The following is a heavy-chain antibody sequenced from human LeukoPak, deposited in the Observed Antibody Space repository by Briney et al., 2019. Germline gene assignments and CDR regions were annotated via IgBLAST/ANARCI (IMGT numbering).Heavy chain of an antibody. CDR3: ARGSSWSYYFDY. V-gene: IGHV4-59*01. CDR2: FHYSGST. CDR1: GDSISSYY. D-gene: IGHD6-13*01. Sequence: ETLSLTCAVSGDSISSYYWSWIRQPPGKGQEWIGYFHYSGSTNYSPSLKSRVTISIDTSKNQFSLKVSSVTAADTAVYYCARGSSWSYYFDYWGQGTLVTVSS. J-gene: IGHJ4*02.